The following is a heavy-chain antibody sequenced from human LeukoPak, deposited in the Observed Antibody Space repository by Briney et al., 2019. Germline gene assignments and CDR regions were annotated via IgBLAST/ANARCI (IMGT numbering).Heavy chain of an antibody. CDR3: AREGYYGSGSPPSLYFDY. CDR1: GFTFRNYV. J-gene: IGHJ4*02. D-gene: IGHD3-10*01. Sequence: GGSLRLSCAASGFTFRNYVIHWVRRAPGKGLEWVAVTSSDLNVKLYADSVKGRFTISRDNSRSTLYLQMNSLRPEDTAIYYCAREGYYGSGSPPSLYFDYWGQGTLVTVSS. CDR2: TSSDLNVK. V-gene: IGHV3-30-3*01.